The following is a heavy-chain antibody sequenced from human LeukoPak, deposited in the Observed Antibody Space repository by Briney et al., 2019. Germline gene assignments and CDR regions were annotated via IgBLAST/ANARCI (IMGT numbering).Heavy chain of an antibody. Sequence: GGSLRLSCAASGFTFSDYYMSWFRQAPGKGLEWVSYISSSGSTIYYADSVKGRFTISRDNAKNSLYLQMNSLRAEDTAVYYCARDDYYYDSSGYATWGQGTLVTVSS. CDR1: GFTFSDYY. D-gene: IGHD3-22*01. CDR3: ARDDYYYDSSGYAT. V-gene: IGHV3-11*01. J-gene: IGHJ4*02. CDR2: ISSSGSTI.